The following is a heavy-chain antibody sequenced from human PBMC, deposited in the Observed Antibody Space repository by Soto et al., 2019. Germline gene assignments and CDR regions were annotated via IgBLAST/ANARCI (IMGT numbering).Heavy chain of an antibody. CDR1: GASIKTGGYY. CDR2: IYYSGST. V-gene: IGHV4-61*08. Sequence: PSETLSLTCAVSGASIKTGGYYWTWIRQHPTKGLEWIGYIYYSGSTNYNPSLKSRVTISVDTSKNQFSLKLSSVTAADTAVYYCAKSNTSSSSSGYFYYMDVWGKGTTVTVSS. D-gene: IGHD6-6*01. J-gene: IGHJ6*03. CDR3: AKSNTSSSSSGYFYYMDV.